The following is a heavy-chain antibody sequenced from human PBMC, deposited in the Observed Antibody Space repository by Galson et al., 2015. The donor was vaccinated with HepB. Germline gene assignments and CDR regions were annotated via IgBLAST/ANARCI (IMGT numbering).Heavy chain of an antibody. CDR2: FDPEDGET. CDR3: STDSAGSIAADGPY. Sequence: SVKVSCKVSGYTLTELSMHWVRQAPGKGLEWMGGFDPEDGETIYAQKFQGRVTMTEDTSTDTAYMELSRLRSEDTAVYYCSTDSAGSIAADGPYSGQGTLVYVS. J-gene: IGHJ4*02. D-gene: IGHD6-13*01. V-gene: IGHV1-24*01. CDR1: GYTLTELS.